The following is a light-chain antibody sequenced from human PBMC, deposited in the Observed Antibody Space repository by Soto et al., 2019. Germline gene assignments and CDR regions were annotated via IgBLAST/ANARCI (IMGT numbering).Light chain of an antibody. V-gene: IGLV2-14*01. Sequence: ALTQPASVSGSPGQSITISCTGTSSDVGGYNYVSWYQQHPGKAPKLMIYDVSNRPSGVSNRFSGSKSGNTASLTISGLQAEDEADYYCSSYTSSSSPVFGTGTKLTVL. CDR2: DVS. CDR3: SSYTSSSSPV. CDR1: SSDVGGYNY. J-gene: IGLJ1*01.